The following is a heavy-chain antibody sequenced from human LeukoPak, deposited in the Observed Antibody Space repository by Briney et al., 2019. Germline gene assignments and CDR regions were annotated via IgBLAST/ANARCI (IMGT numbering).Heavy chain of an antibody. J-gene: IGHJ6*04. Sequence: GRSLRLSCAASGFTFSSYAMHWVRQAPGKGLEWVAVISYDGSNKYYADSVKGRFTISRDNSKNTLYLQMNSLRAEDTAVYYCAKVFSVGMDVWGKGTTVTVSS. V-gene: IGHV3-30*04. CDR1: GFTFSSYA. CDR3: AKVFSVGMDV. D-gene: IGHD3-10*01. CDR2: ISYDGSNK.